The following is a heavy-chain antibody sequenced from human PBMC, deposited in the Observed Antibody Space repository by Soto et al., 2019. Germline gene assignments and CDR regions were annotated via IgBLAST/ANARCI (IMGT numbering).Heavy chain of an antibody. D-gene: IGHD2-2*01. CDR2: IKQDGSEK. V-gene: IGHV3-7*01. Sequence: GGSLRLSCAASGFTFSSYWMSWFRQAPGKGLEWVANIKQDGSEKYYVDSVKGRFTISRDNSKNTLYLQMNSLRAEDTAVYYCAKDLVEYCISTSCPLGFDPWGQGTLVTVSS. CDR3: AKDLVEYCISTSCPLGFDP. CDR1: GFTFSSYW. J-gene: IGHJ5*02.